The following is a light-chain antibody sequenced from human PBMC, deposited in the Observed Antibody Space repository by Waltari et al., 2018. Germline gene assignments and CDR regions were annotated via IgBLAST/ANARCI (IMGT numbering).Light chain of an antibody. CDR3: SSYTSSSTPKVV. V-gene: IGLV2-14*01. Sequence: QSALTQPVSVSGSPGQSITISCTGTSSDVGAYNYVSWYQQHPGKAPKLIIYEVRHRPSGVSNRFSGSKSGNTASLTISGLQAEDEADYYCSSYTSSSTPKVVFGGGTKLTVL. CDR1: SSDVGAYNY. CDR2: EVR. J-gene: IGLJ2*01.